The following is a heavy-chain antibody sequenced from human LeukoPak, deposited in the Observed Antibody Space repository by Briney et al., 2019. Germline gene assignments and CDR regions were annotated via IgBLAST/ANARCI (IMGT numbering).Heavy chain of an antibody. CDR1: GASISSYY. CDR2: IYYSGST. Sequence: SETLSPTSTVPGASISSYYWSWIRQPPGKGLEWIGYIYYSGSTNYNPSLKSRVIISVDTSKNQFSLKLSSVTAADTAVYYCARGANWFDPCGQGTLVTVSS. CDR3: ARGANWFDP. V-gene: IGHV4-59*01. J-gene: IGHJ5*02.